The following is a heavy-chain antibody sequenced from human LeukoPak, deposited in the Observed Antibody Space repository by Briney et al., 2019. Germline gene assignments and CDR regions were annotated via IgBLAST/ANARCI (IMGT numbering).Heavy chain of an antibody. V-gene: IGHV4-34*01. CDR1: GESFSGYY. J-gene: IGHJ2*01. CDR2: INHSGNT. D-gene: IGHD5-24*01. CDR3: ARRFRDGYNPTLCWYFDL. Sequence: PSETLSLTCAVYGESFSGYYWSWIRQPPGKGLEWIGEINHSGNTNYNPSLKSRVTISVDTSKNQFSLKLSSVTAADTAVYYCARRFRDGYNPTLCWYFDLWGRGTLVTVSS.